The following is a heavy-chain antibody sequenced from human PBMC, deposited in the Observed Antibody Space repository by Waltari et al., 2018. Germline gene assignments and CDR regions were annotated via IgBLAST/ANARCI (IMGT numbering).Heavy chain of an antibody. V-gene: IGHV3-53*01. CDR1: GFPGSCHY. Sequence: EVQLVESGGGLIQPGGSLRLSSAASGFPGSCHYMIWVRQAPGKGLEWVSVIYSGGSTYYADSVKGRFTISRDNYKNTLYLQMNSLGAEDTAVYYCARGGELGSAFDIWGQGTMVTVSS. CDR2: IYSGGST. J-gene: IGHJ3*02. CDR3: ARGGELGSAFDI. D-gene: IGHD7-27*01.